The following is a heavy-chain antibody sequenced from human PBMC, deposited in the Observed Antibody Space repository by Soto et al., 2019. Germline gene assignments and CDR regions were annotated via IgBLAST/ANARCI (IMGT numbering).Heavy chain of an antibody. J-gene: IGHJ6*03. Sequence: ASVKVSCKASGGTFSSYTISWVRQAPGQGLEWMGWISAFIGNTNYAQKLQGRVTITTDKSTSTAYMELRSLRSDDTAVYYCARLLLTDPYYYYMDVWGKGTTVTVSS. D-gene: IGHD2-21*02. CDR1: GGTFSSYT. CDR2: ISAFIGNT. V-gene: IGHV1-18*01. CDR3: ARLLLTDPYYYYMDV.